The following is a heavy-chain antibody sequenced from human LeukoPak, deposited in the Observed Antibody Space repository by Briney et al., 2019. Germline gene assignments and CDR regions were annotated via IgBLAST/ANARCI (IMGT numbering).Heavy chain of an antibody. CDR2: IDIAGDT. Sequence: PGGPLRLSCAASGFTLSNYDMHWVRQATGEGLEWVSGIDIAGDTYYPGSVRGRFTISRENAENSLYLQMNSLRAGDTGVYYCARTTVTSGPYWYFDLWGRGTLVTVS. D-gene: IGHD4-17*01. V-gene: IGHV3-13*01. CDR3: ARTTVTSGPYWYFDL. J-gene: IGHJ2*01. CDR1: GFTLSNYD.